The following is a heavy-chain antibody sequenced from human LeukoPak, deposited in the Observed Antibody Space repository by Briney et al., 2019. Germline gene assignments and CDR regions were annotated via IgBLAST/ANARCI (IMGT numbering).Heavy chain of an antibody. CDR3: ASGWAYYDFWSGPGGDAFDI. Sequence: GASVKVSCKASGGTFSSYAISWVRQAPGQGLEWMGRIIPILGIANYAQKFQGRVTITADKSTSTAYMELSSLRSEDTAVYYCASGWAYYDFWSGPGGDAFDIWGQGTMVTVSS. CDR1: GGTFSSYA. CDR2: IIPILGIA. V-gene: IGHV1-69*04. J-gene: IGHJ3*02. D-gene: IGHD3-3*01.